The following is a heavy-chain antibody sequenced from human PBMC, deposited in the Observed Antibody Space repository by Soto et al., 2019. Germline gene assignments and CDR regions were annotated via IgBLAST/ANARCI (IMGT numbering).Heavy chain of an antibody. Sequence: PSETLSLTCAVSVGSISSGGYSWSWIRQPPGKGLEWIGYIYHSGSTYYNPSLKSRVTISVDRSKNQFSLKLSSVTAADTAVYYCARAVVEMATISAAFDIWGQGTMVTVSS. V-gene: IGHV4-30-2*01. CDR3: ARAVVEMATISAAFDI. D-gene: IGHD5-12*01. CDR2: IYHSGST. J-gene: IGHJ3*02. CDR1: VGSISSGGYS.